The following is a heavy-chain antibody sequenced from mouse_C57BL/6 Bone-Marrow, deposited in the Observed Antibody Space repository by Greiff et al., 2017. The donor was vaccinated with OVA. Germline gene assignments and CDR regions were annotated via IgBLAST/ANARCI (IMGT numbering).Heavy chain of an antibody. CDR3: AKLDDYYEAY. J-gene: IGHJ3*01. CDR2: IWGGGST. Sequence: VKLVESGPGLVAPSQSLSITCTVSGFSFTSYGVDWVRQPPGKGLEWLGVIWGGGSTNYNSALMSRLSISKDNSKSQVFLKRNSLQTDDTAMYYCAKLDDYYEAYWGQGTLVTVSA. CDR1: GFSFTSYG. D-gene: IGHD2-3*01. V-gene: IGHV2-9*01.